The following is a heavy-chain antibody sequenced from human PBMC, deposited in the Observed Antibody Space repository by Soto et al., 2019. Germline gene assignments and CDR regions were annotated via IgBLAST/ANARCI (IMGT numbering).Heavy chain of an antibody. D-gene: IGHD2-8*01. CDR1: GGSISSYY. CDR3: ARHLVYCTNGVCYDGARDYYYYMDV. Sequence: SETLSLTCTVSGGSISSYYWSWIRQPPGKGLEWIGYIYYSGSTNYNPSLKSRVTISVDTSKNQFSLKLSSVTAADTAVYYCARHLVYCTNGVCYDGARDYYYYMDVWGKGTTVTVSS. CDR2: IYYSGST. V-gene: IGHV4-59*08. J-gene: IGHJ6*03.